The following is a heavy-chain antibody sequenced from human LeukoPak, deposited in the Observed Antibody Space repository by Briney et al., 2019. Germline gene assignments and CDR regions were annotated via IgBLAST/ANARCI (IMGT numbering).Heavy chain of an antibody. CDR1: GFTFSSYG. D-gene: IGHD4-17*01. CDR3: AKFYKTTVTTVFRYFDY. J-gene: IGHJ4*02. CDR2: ISGSGGST. Sequence: GGSLRLSCAASGFTFSSYGMSWVRQAPGKGLEWVSAISGSGGSTYYADSVKGRFTISRDNSKNTLYLQMNSLRAEDTAVYYCAKFYKTTVTTVFRYFDYWGQGTLVTVSS. V-gene: IGHV3-23*01.